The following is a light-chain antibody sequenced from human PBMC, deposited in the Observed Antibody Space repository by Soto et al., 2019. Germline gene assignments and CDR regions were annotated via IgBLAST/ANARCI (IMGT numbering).Light chain of an antibody. V-gene: IGLV3-1*01. CDR3: QAWGSSTYV. CDR1: KLVDKY. CDR2: QDS. J-gene: IGLJ1*01. Sequence: SYELTQPPSVSVSPGQTASITCSGDKLVDKYACWYQQKPGQSPVLVIYQDSKRPSGIPERFSGSNSGNTATLTISGTQAMDEADYYCQAWGSSTYVFGTGTKLTVL.